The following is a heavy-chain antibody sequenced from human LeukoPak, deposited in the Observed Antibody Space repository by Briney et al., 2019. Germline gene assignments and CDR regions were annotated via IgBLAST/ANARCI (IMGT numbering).Heavy chain of an antibody. CDR3: ARDCPAYCNGGSCYYYYYMDV. V-gene: IGHV4-34*01. Sequence: SETLSLTCAVYGGSFSGYYWSWIRQPPGKGLEWIGEINHSGSTNYNPSLKSRVTISVDTSKNQFSLKLSSVTAADTAVYYCARDCPAYCNGGSCYYYYYMDVWGKGTTVTVSS. CDR2: INHSGST. J-gene: IGHJ6*03. CDR1: GGSFSGYY. D-gene: IGHD2-15*01.